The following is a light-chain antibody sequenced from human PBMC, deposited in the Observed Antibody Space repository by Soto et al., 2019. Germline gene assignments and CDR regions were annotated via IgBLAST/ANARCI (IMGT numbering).Light chain of an antibody. Sequence: EIVLTQSPATLSLSPGERATLSRRASQSVSSYLAWYQQKPGQAPRLLIYDASNRATGIPARFSGSGSGTDFTLTISSLEPEDFAVYYCQQRSNRPQTFGQGTKLEIK. CDR2: DAS. J-gene: IGKJ2*01. V-gene: IGKV3-11*01. CDR3: QQRSNRPQT. CDR1: QSVSSY.